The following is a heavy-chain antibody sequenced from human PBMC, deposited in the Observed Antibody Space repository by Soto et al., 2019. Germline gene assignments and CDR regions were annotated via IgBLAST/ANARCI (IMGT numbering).Heavy chain of an antibody. CDR1: GYSFPNNW. CDR2: IDLNDSHA. V-gene: IGHV5-10-1*01. CDR3: ARHGGAHYLSSGYHCALDY. D-gene: IGHD3-22*01. Sequence: GESLKISCKGSGYSFPNNWITWVGQMPGKGLEWMGRIDLNDSHASYSPSFQGHISFSADRSINTPYLHWSSLRPSDTAMYYCARHGGAHYLSSGYHCALDYWGQGTPVTVSS. J-gene: IGHJ4*02.